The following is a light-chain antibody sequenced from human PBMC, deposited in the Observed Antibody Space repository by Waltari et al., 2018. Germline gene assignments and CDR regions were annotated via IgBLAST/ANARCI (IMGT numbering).Light chain of an antibody. J-gene: IGLJ1*01. Sequence: QSVLTQPPSVSGAPGQRCTISCTGSSSNIGAGHDVHWYQQLPGTAPKLLIYGNSNRPSGVPDRFSGSKSGTSASLAITGLQAEDEADYYCQSYDSSLSALYVFGTGTKVTVL. CDR1: SSNIGAGHD. CDR3: QSYDSSLSALYV. V-gene: IGLV1-40*01. CDR2: GNS.